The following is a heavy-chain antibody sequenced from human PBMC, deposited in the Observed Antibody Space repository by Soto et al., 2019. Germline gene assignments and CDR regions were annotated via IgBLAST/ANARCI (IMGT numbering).Heavy chain of an antibody. D-gene: IGHD3-22*01. CDR2: ISGSGGST. CDR3: AKDAYQYYYDSSGYGRVFDY. J-gene: IGHJ4*02. V-gene: IGHV3-23*01. CDR1: GFTFSSYA. Sequence: PGGSLRLSCAASGFTFSSYAMSWVRQAPGKGLEWVSAISGSGGSTYYADSVKGRFTISRDNSKNTLYLQMNSLRAEDTAVYYCAKDAYQYYYDSSGYGRVFDYWGQGTLVTVSS.